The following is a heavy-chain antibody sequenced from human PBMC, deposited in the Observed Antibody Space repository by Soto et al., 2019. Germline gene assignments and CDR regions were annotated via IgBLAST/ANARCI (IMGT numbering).Heavy chain of an antibody. CDR2: ISSSSSYT. CDR1: VFTFSDYY. J-gene: IGHJ4*02. D-gene: IGHD6-19*01. Sequence: GGSLRLSCAASVFTFSDYYMSWIRQAPGKGLEWVSYISSSSSYTNYADSVKGRFTISRDNAKNSLYLQMNSLRAEDTAVYSCARGGIAVAGGLDYWGKGTLVIV. CDR3: ARGGIAVAGGLDY. V-gene: IGHV3-11*06.